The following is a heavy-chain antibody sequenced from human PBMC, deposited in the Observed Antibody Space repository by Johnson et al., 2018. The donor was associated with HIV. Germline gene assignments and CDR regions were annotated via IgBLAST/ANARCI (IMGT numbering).Heavy chain of an antibody. D-gene: IGHD5-24*01. CDR2: ISGGGGNT. CDR1: GFTFSSFA. Sequence: VQLVESGGGLAQPGESLRLSCAASGFTFSSFAMSWVRQAPGKGPDWVSAISGGGGNTYSADSVKGRFTISRDNSKNTLYLQMNSLRAEDTAVYYCARVKEMAVTSDAFDIWGQGTMVTVSS. J-gene: IGHJ3*02. V-gene: IGHV3-23*04. CDR3: ARVKEMAVTSDAFDI.